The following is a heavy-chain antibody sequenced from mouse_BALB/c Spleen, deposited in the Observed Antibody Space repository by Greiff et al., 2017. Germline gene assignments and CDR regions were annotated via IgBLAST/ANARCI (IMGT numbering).Heavy chain of an antibody. J-gene: IGHJ1*01. D-gene: IGHD1-1*01. CDR1: GFTFSSYA. CDR2: ISSGSSTI. Sequence: EVKLVESGGGLVKPGGSLKLSCAASGFTFSSYAMSWVRQSPEKRLEWVAEISSGSSTIYYADTVKGRFTISRDNPKNTLFLQMTSLRSEDTAMYYCARAYGSSPYWYFDVWGAGTTVTVSS. V-gene: IGHV5-17*02. CDR3: ARAYGSSPYWYFDV.